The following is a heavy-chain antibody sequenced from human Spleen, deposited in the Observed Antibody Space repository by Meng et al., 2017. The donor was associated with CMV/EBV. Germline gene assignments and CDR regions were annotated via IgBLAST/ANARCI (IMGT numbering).Heavy chain of an antibody. D-gene: IGHD3-16*01. CDR3: ATTWGAFDY. J-gene: IGHJ4*02. V-gene: IGHV3-23*01. CDR1: GSTFASSA. Sequence: SVAAYGSTFASSAMSWLRQAPGKGLEWVSGIIATGDNTFYTDSVNGRFTISRDNTKITLYLQMNNLRAEDTAVYYCATTWGAFDYWGQGTLVTVSS. CDR2: IIATGDNT.